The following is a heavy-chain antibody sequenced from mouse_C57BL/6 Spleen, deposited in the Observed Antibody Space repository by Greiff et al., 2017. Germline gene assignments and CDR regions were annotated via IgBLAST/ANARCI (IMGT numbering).Heavy chain of an antibody. D-gene: IGHD1-1*01. V-gene: IGHV1-18*01. Sequence: EVKLMESGPELVKPGASVKIPCKASGYTFTDYNMDWVKQSHGKSLEWIGDINPNNGGTIYNQKFKGKATLTVDKSSSTAYMELRSLTSEDTAVYYCARPSYYYGSSSYYFDYWGQGTTLTVSS. CDR1: GYTFTDYN. J-gene: IGHJ2*01. CDR3: ARPSYYYGSSSYYFDY. CDR2: INPNNGGT.